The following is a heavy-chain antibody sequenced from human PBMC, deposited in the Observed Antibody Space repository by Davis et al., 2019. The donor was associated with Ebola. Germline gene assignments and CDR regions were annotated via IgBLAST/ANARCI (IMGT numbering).Heavy chain of an antibody. CDR2: ISYDGSNK. J-gene: IGHJ4*02. Sequence: GESLKISCAASGFTFSSYGMHWVRQAPGKGLEWVAVISYDGSNKYYADSVKGRFTISRDNSKNTLYLQMNSLRAEDTAVYYCARDPSMITFGGVIVPYYFDYWGQGTLVTVSS. CDR1: GFTFSSYG. V-gene: IGHV3-30*03. D-gene: IGHD3-16*02. CDR3: ARDPSMITFGGVIVPYYFDY.